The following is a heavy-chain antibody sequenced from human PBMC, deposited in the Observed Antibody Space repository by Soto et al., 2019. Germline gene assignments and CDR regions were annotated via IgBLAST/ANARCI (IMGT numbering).Heavy chain of an antibody. V-gene: IGHV1-18*04. J-gene: IGHJ4*02. D-gene: IGHD6-19*01. CDR3: ARTIAVAGIGYYLDY. Sequence: QVQLVPSGADVKKPGASVKVSCEASAYSFSTYAITWVRPAPGQGLEWLGRISTYHGNTNYAAVLQGRVTLTTDASSSTAFMELRSLRSDDTAVYYCARTIAVAGIGYYLDYWGQGTLVTVSS. CDR1: AYSFSTYA. CDR2: ISTYHGNT.